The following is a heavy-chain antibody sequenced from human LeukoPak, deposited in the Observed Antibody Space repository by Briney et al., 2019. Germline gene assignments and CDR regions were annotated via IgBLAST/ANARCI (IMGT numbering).Heavy chain of an antibody. Sequence: SETLSLTCAVYGGSFSDYYWSWIRQPPGKGLEWIGEINHSGSTNYNPSLKSRVTISVDTSKNQFSLKLCSVTAADTAVYYCASADIVVVPSAMPIFGYWGQGTLVTVSS. V-gene: IGHV4-34*01. CDR3: ASADIVVVPSAMPIFGY. CDR2: INHSGST. CDR1: GGSFSDYY. D-gene: IGHD2-2*01. J-gene: IGHJ4*02.